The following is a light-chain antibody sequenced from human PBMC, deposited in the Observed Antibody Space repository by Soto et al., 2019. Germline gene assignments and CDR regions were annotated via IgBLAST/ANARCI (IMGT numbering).Light chain of an antibody. CDR3: QPWVTGMV. CDR1: SAHSSYA. Sequence: QAVVTQSPSASASLGASVKLTCTLSSAHSSYAIAWHQQQPEKGPRYLMKLNSDGSHSKGDGVPDRFSGSSSGAERYLTISSLQSEDEAYYYCQPWVTGMVFGGGTKLTVI. V-gene: IGLV4-69*01. CDR2: LNSDGSH. J-gene: IGLJ3*02.